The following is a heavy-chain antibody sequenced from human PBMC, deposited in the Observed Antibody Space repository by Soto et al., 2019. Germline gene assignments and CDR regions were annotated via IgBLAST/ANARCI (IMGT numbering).Heavy chain of an antibody. V-gene: IGHV1-2*04. CDR3: ARDGYSGYYKGRDYYYYLDV. D-gene: IGHD5-12*01. CDR1: GYTFTGYY. J-gene: IGHJ6*03. CDR2: INPNSGGT. Sequence: ASVKVSCKASGYTFTGYYMHWVRQAPGQGLEWMGWINPNSGGTNYAQKFQGWVTMTRDTSISTAYMELSRLRSDDTAVYYCARDGYSGYYKGRDYYYYLDVWGKGTTVTVSS.